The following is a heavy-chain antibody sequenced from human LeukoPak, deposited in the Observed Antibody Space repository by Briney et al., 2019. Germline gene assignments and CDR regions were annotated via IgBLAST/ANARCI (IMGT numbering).Heavy chain of an antibody. CDR3: AKAPAPYYYYYGMDV. V-gene: IGHV3-23*01. CDR2: ISDNGVTR. Sequence: GGSLRLSCAASGFTFSSYVMNWVRQAPGKGLEWVSSISDNGVTRYYADSVKGRFTISRDNSDNTVYLQMNSLRAEDTVIYYCAKAPAPYYYYYGMDVWGQGTAVTVSS. J-gene: IGHJ6*02. CDR1: GFTFSSYV.